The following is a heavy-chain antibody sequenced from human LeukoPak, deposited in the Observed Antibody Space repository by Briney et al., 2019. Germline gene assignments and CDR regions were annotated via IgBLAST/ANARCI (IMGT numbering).Heavy chain of an antibody. CDR2: IYYSGST. Sequence: SETLSLTCTVSGGSISNYYWSWVRQPPGKGLEWIGYIYYSGSTTYNPSLKSRVTISVDTSKNQFSLKLSSVTAADTAVYYCARVGRRGYRVNNWFDPWGQGTLVTVSS. CDR3: ARVGRRGYRVNNWFDP. CDR1: GGSISNYY. D-gene: IGHD5-18*01. V-gene: IGHV4-59*08. J-gene: IGHJ5*02.